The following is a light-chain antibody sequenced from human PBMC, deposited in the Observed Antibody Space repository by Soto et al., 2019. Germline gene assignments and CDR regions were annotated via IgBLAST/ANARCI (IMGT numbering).Light chain of an antibody. CDR3: ISYTGSSTSYV. CDR2: EVN. V-gene: IGLV2-8*01. J-gene: IGLJ1*01. CDR1: SSDVGGYNY. Sequence: QSVLTQPPSASGSPGQSVAISCTGTSSDVGGYNYVSWYQQHPGKAPKLMIYEVNKRPSGVPDRFSGSKSGNTASLTVSGLQAEDEADYYCISYTGSSTSYVFGSGTKV.